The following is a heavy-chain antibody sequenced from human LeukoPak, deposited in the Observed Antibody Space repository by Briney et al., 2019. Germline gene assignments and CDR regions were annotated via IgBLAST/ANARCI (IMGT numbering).Heavy chain of an antibody. V-gene: IGHV1-69*06. CDR3: AREYDILTGSNYYYYMDV. D-gene: IGHD3-9*01. J-gene: IGHJ6*03. Sequence: SVKVSCKASGGTFSSYAISWVRRAPGQGLEWMGRIIPIFGTANYAQKFQGRVTITADKSTSTAYMELSSLRSEDTAVYYCAREYDILTGSNYYYYMDVWGKGTTVTVSS. CDR2: IIPIFGTA. CDR1: GGTFSSYA.